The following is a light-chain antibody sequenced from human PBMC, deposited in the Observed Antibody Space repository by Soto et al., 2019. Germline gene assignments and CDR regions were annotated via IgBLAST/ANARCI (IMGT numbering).Light chain of an antibody. J-gene: IGKJ3*01. CDR2: AAS. V-gene: IGKV1-39*01. CDR1: QSININ. CDR3: QQSHSIPFT. Sequence: DIQMTQSPSSLSASVGDRVTITCRASQSININLNWYQQNPGKAPKLLIYAASSLQSGVPSRFSGSGSGTDFTLTISSLQPEDFASYYCQQSHSIPFTFGPGTKVDIK.